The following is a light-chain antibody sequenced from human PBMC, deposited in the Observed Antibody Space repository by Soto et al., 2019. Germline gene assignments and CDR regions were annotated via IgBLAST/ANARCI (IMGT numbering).Light chain of an antibody. V-gene: IGKV1-5*01. CDR2: DAS. CDR3: QHYNSYSEA. Sequence: DIQMTHSPSSRSASVGDRFTITCRARQESSTSLAWYQQKPGKAPKLLIYDASSLESGVPSRFSGSGSGTEFTLTISSLQPDDFATYYCQHYNSYSEAFGQGTKVDIK. CDR1: QESSTS. J-gene: IGKJ1*01.